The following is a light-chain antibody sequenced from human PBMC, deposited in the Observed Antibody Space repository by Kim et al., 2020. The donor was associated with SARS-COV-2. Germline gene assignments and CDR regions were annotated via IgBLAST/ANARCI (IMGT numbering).Light chain of an antibody. CDR3: QAWDSSTAHVV. V-gene: IGLV3-1*01. CDR1: KLGDKY. J-gene: IGLJ2*01. CDR2: QDS. Sequence: SYELTQPPSVSVSPGQTASITCSGDKLGDKYACWYQQKPGQSPVLVIYQDSKRPSGIPERFSGSNSGNTATLTISGTQAIDEADYYCQAWDSSTAHVVFG.